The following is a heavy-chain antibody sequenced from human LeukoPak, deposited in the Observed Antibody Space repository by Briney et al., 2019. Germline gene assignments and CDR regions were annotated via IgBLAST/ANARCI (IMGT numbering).Heavy chain of an antibody. J-gene: IGHJ4*02. CDR2: ITTSSTYI. CDR3: ARGEGYYASGSYYIDY. V-gene: IGHV3-21*01. CDR1: GFTFSSYT. Sequence: PGGTLRLSCAASGFTFSSYTMNWVRQAPGKGLEWVSSITTSSTYIYYADSVRGRFTISRDNAKNSLYLRMSSLRVEDTAVYYCARGEGYYASGSYYIDYWGQGTLLAVSS. D-gene: IGHD3-10*01.